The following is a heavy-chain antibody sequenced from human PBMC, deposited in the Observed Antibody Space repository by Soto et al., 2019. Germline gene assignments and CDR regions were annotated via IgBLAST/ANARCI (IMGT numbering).Heavy chain of an antibody. CDR3: ALSMRF. J-gene: IGHJ4*02. V-gene: IGHV3-13*04. D-gene: IGHD2-8*01. CDR2: IGTVDDT. Sequence: EVQLVESGGGLVQPGGPLRLSCVASGFTFSNYDMHWVRQSPGKGLEWVSAIGTVDDTFYPGSVKGRFTISRENAQNSLYLHMNSLRAGDTAVYYCALSMRFWGQGTLVTVSS. CDR1: GFTFSNYD.